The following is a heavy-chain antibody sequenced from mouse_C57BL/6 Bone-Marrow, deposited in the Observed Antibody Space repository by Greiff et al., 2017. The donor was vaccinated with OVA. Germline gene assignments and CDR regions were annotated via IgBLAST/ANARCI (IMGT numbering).Heavy chain of an antibody. CDR1: GYTFTDHY. CDR2: IYPGSGNT. D-gene: IGHD2-3*01. J-gene: IGHJ1*03. V-gene: IGHV1-76*01. CDR3: ASEDGYFCEYGG. Sequence: QVQLKQSGAEVVRPGASVKLSCKASGYTFTDHYINWVKQRPGQGLEWIARIYPGSGNTYYNEKFKGQATMTAEKSSNTAYMQLSSLTAEDSAVYVCASEDGYFCEYGGWGKRLTVT.